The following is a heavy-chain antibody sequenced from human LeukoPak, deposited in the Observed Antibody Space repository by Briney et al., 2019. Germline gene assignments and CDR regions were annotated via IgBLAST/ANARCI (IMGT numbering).Heavy chain of an antibody. CDR1: GYAFTAGYY. CDR3: VRDIGAY. V-gene: IGHV1-2*06. J-gene: IGHJ4*02. CDR2: INSYSGGT. D-gene: IGHD3-3*01. Sequence: ASVKVSCTASGYAFTAGYYMHWVRQAPGQGLEWMGRINSYSGGTNYALKFQGRVTMTRDTSMSTAYMDLSSLTSDDTAVYFCVRDIGAYWGQGTLVTVSS.